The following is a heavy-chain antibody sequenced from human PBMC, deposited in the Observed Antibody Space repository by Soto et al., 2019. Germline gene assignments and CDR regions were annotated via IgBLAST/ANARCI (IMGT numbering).Heavy chain of an antibody. CDR1: GSSITGGFSY. Sequence: QLQLRESGPGLVQPAQTLSLTCTVAGSSITGGFSYWTWVRQHPGKGLEWVGHIYYSGTAYYNPSLKSRVALSVDPSQNRFSLKLSSVTAADTAIYFCARSLPGGTVFYMDIWGEGTTVTVSS. CDR3: ARSLPGGTVFYMDI. CDR2: IYYSGTA. D-gene: IGHD1-26*01. J-gene: IGHJ6*03. V-gene: IGHV4-31*03.